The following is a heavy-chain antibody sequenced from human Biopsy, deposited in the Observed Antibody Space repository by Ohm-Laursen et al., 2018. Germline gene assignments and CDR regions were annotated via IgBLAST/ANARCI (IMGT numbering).Heavy chain of an antibody. Sequence: SDTLSLTCAVTYGSISGHFWSWIRQAPGKGLEWIGYVYYNGNTNYSPSVKSRVTISVDTSKNQFSLKLNSVTAADTAVYFCARDSRGGHLNTTLITGKNLDSWGQGILVTVSS. CDR1: YGSISGHF. D-gene: IGHD3-16*01. V-gene: IGHV4-59*11. CDR2: VYYNGNT. J-gene: IGHJ4*02. CDR3: ARDSRGGHLNTTLITGKNLDS.